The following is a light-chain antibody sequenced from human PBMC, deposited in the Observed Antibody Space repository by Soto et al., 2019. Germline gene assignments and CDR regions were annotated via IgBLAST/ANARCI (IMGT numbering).Light chain of an antibody. Sequence: DIEMTQSKSSLSRSVGDRVTITCQASQNINNYLNWYQQKPGRAPKLLIYDASNLEAGVPSRFRGSGSGTDFTFTISRLQPEDIATYYCQQYENLPTFGQGTRLEIK. CDR2: DAS. J-gene: IGKJ5*01. CDR1: QNINNY. V-gene: IGKV1-33*01. CDR3: QQYENLPT.